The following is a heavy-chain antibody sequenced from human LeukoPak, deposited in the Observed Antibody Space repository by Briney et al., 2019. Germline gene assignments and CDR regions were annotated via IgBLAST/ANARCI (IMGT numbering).Heavy chain of an antibody. CDR2: IVGSGRNT. J-gene: IGHJ4*02. V-gene: IGHV3-23*01. D-gene: IGHD5-12*01. CDR3: AKEGGYDGVDW. CDR1: GITLSIYT. Sequence: GGSLRLSCAASGITLSIYTMSWVRQAPGKGLEWVSAIVGSGRNTYYVDSVKGRFTISRDNSKNTLYLQMNSLRAEDTAVYHCAKEGGYDGVDWWGQGTLVTVSS.